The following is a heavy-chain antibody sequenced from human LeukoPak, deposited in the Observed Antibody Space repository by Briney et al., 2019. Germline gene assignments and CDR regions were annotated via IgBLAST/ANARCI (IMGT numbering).Heavy chain of an antibody. D-gene: IGHD6-13*01. Sequence: GGSLRLSCAASGFTFNSYWMSWVRQAPGRGLEWVANIKQDGSEKNYVDSVKGRFTISRDNAKNSLYLQMNSLRAEDTAVYYCARGQQLVLWGQGTLVTVSS. CDR3: ARGQQLVL. J-gene: IGHJ4*02. CDR2: IKQDGSEK. V-gene: IGHV3-7*01. CDR1: GFTFNSYW.